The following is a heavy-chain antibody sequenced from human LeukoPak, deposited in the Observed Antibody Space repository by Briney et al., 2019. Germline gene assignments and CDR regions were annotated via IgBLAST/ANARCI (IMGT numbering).Heavy chain of an antibody. Sequence: GGSQRLSCAASGFTFSSYWMSWVRQAPGKGLEWVANIKQDGSEKYYVDSVKGRFTISRDNAKNSLYLQMNSLRAEDTAVYYCAREQTTTVTTGGYYFDYWGQGTLVTVSS. V-gene: IGHV3-7*01. CDR2: IKQDGSEK. J-gene: IGHJ4*02. D-gene: IGHD4-17*01. CDR1: GFTFSSYW. CDR3: AREQTTTVTTGGYYFDY.